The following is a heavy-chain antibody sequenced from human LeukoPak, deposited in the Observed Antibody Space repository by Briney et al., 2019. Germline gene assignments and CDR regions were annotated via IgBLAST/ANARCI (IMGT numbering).Heavy chain of an antibody. CDR1: GYILTNNW. CDR3: ARGPYYYDSTPGTFDT. V-gene: IGHV1-3*03. Sequence: GESLKISCKISGYILTNNWIGWVRQAPGQRLEWIGWINAGNGNTKYSQEFQGRVTITRDTSASTAYMELSSLRSEDMAVYYCARGPYYYDSTPGTFDTWGQGTMVTVSS. CDR2: INAGNGNT. D-gene: IGHD3-22*01. J-gene: IGHJ3*02.